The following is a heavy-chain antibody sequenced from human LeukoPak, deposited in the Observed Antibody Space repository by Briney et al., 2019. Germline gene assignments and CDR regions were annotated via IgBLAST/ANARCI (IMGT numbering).Heavy chain of an antibody. CDR3: ATGPGGWLQYIFDY. CDR1: GGTFSSYA. J-gene: IGHJ4*02. V-gene: IGHV1-69*05. Sequence: GAPVKVSCKASGGTFSSYAISWVRQAPGQGLEWVGGIIPIFGTANYAQKFQGRVTITTDESTSTAYMELSSLRSEDTAVYYCATGPGGWLQYIFDYWGQGTLVTVSS. D-gene: IGHD5-24*01. CDR2: IIPIFGTA.